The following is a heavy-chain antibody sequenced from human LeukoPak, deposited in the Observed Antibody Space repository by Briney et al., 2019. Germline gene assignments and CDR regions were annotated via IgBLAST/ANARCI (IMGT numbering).Heavy chain of an antibody. V-gene: IGHV3-23*01. CDR3: AKDRGHCTNGVCHNYYYMDV. Sequence: GGSLRLSCAASGCTFSSYAMSWVRQAPGKGHEWISTISGSGGSTDYADSVKGRFTISRDNSKNTLYLQMNSLRAEDTAVYYCAKDRGHCTNGVCHNYYYMDVWGKGTTVTVSS. J-gene: IGHJ6*03. D-gene: IGHD2-8*01. CDR2: ISGSGGST. CDR1: GCTFSSYA.